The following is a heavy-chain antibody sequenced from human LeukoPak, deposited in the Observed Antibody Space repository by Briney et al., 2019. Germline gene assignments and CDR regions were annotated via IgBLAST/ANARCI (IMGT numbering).Heavy chain of an antibody. D-gene: IGHD6-19*01. CDR3: ARRRGSSGRAFDI. Sequence: PSETQSLTCAVYGGSFSGYYWSWIRQPPGKGLGWIGEINHSGSTNYNPSLKSRVTISVDTSKNQFSLKLRSVTAADTAVYYCARRRGSSGRAFDIWGQGTMVTVSS. V-gene: IGHV4-34*01. CDR1: GGSFSGYY. J-gene: IGHJ3*02. CDR2: INHSGST.